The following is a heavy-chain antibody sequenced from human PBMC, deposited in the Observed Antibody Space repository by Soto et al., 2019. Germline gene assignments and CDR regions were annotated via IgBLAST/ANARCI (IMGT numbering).Heavy chain of an antibody. CDR1: GYNFTNYG. CDR2: ISADNGNT. Sequence: ASVKVSCKASGYNFTNYGISWVRQAPGQGLEWMGWISADNGNTNYAQKLQGRVTMTTDTSTSTAYMELRSLRSDDTAVYYCARAFTVTTGGAIYYYFMDVWGKGTTVTVSS. V-gene: IGHV1-18*01. CDR3: ARAFTVTTGGAIYYYFMDV. D-gene: IGHD4-17*01. J-gene: IGHJ6*03.